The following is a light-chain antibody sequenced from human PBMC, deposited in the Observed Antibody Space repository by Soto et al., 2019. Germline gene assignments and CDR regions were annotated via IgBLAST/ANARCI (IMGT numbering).Light chain of an antibody. CDR3: QQYNTYWT. CDR1: QSVSSK. V-gene: IGKV1-5*03. J-gene: IGKJ1*01. CDR2: KAS. Sequence: DIQMTQSPSTLYASAGDSDIITCRASQSVSSKLAWYQQKPGKAPKLLIYKASSLESGVPSRFSGSGSGTEFTLPLSSLQADDFATYYCQQYNTYWTFGQGTKVEIK.